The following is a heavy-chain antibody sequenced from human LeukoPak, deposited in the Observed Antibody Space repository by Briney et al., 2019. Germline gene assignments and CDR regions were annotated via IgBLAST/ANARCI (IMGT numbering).Heavy chain of an antibody. CDR1: GYTFTSYY. V-gene: IGHV1-46*01. Sequence: ASVKVSCKASGYTFTSYYMHWARQAPGQGLEWMGIINPSGGSTSYAQKFQGRVTMTRDTSTSTVYMELSSLRSEDTAVYYCAGLNYYDSSDHYYYYGMDVWGQGTTVTVSS. CDR3: AGLNYYDSSDHYYYYGMDV. CDR2: INPSGGST. J-gene: IGHJ6*02. D-gene: IGHD3-22*01.